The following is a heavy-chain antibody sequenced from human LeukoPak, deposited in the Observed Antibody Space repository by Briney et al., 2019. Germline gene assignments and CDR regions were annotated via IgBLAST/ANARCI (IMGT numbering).Heavy chain of an antibody. CDR2: IIARNGNT. J-gene: IGHJ6*02. CDR3: AREGYYDTSGYSQIKYYYSAMDV. D-gene: IGHD3-22*01. Sequence: ASVKVSCKASGYTFSNYGITWVRQAPGQGLEWKGWIIARNGNTQYAQKFQGRVTMTTDTSTSTAYMELRRLTSDDTAVYYCAREGYYDTSGYSQIKYYYSAMDVWGQGTTVTVSS. V-gene: IGHV1-18*01. CDR1: GYTFSNYG.